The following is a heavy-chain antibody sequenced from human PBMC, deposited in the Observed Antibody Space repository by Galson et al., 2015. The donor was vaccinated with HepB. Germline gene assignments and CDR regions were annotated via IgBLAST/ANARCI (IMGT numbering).Heavy chain of an antibody. CDR1: GYTFINYG. CDR2: ISAYNGNT. J-gene: IGHJ6*02. CDR3: ARGSGERRQYGMDV. D-gene: IGHD1-1*01. V-gene: IGHV1-18*04. Sequence: SVKVSCKAIGYTFINYGITWVRQAPGQGLEWMGWISAYNGNTNYAQKIQGRVTMTTDTSTSTAYMELRSLRSDDTAVFYCARGSGERRQYGMDVWGQGTTVTVSS.